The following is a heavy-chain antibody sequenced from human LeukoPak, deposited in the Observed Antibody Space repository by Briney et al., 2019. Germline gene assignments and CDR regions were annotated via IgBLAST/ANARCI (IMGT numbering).Heavy chain of an antibody. Sequence: GGSLRLSCAASGFTFSSYAMNWVRQAPGKGLEWVSCISSSSSYIYYADSVKGRFTISRDNAKNSLYLQMNSLRAEDTAVYYCAELGITMIGGVWGKGTTVTISS. D-gene: IGHD3-10*02. V-gene: IGHV3-21*01. J-gene: IGHJ6*04. CDR3: AELGITMIGGV. CDR1: GFTFSSYA. CDR2: ISSSSSYI.